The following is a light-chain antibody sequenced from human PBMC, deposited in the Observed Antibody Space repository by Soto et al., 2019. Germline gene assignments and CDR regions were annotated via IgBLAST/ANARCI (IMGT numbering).Light chain of an antibody. Sequence: QSALTQPASVSGSPGQSITVSCTGTSSDVGSYEFVSWYQQHPGKAPKLIIYEAIKRPSGVSNRFSGTKSGNTASLTISGLQAEDEAEYYCCSYAGSTTFYVFGSGTKSPP. CDR2: EAI. CDR3: CSYAGSTTFYV. V-gene: IGLV2-23*01. J-gene: IGLJ1*01. CDR1: SSDVGSYEF.